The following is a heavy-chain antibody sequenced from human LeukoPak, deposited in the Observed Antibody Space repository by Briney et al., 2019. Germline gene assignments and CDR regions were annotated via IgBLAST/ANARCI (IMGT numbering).Heavy chain of an antibody. V-gene: IGHV4-59*02. CDR2: IYYSGST. CDR1: GGSVSSYY. Sequence: SETLSLTCTVSGGSVSSYYWSWIRQPPGKGLEWIGYIYYSGSTSYNPSLKSRVTISVDTSKKQFSLKLSSVTAADTAIYYCARDLKWFDYWGQGILVTVSS. CDR3: ARDLKWFDY. J-gene: IGHJ4*02. D-gene: IGHD1-26*01.